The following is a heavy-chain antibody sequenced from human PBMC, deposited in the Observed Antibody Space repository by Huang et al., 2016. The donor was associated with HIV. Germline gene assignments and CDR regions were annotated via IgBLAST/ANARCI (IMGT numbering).Heavy chain of an antibody. CDR1: GYRFSSYW. J-gene: IGHJ4*02. D-gene: IGHD3-22*01. CDR3: ATPASYGNYYDSSGFSV. Sequence: EVQLVQSGAEVKKPGESLQISCQGSGYRFSSYWLAWVRQKPGKGLEWMSSIYHCDSAIRYSPSFQGQVTISVDESTSAAYLHWRSLKASDTALDYWATPASYGNYYDSSGFSVWGQGALVTVSS. V-gene: IGHV5-51*01. CDR2: IYHCDSAI.